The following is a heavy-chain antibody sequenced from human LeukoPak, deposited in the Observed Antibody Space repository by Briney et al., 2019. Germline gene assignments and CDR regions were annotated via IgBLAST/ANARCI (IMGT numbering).Heavy chain of an antibody. CDR3: ARGLGSGMGGAFDI. Sequence: SETLSLTCAVSGGSISSSNWWSWVRQPPGKGLEWIGEIYHSGSTYYNPSLKSRVTISVDTSKNQFSLKLSSVTAADTAVYYCARGLGSGMGGAFDIWGQGTMVTVSS. D-gene: IGHD3-10*01. CDR1: GGSISSSNW. V-gene: IGHV4-4*02. CDR2: IYHSGST. J-gene: IGHJ3*02.